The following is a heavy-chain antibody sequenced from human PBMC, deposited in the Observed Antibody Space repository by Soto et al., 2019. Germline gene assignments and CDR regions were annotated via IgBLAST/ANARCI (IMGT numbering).Heavy chain of an antibody. Sequence: SVKVSCKASGGTFKSFAVSWVRQAPGQGLEWMGGITPIFGTSDYAQKFQGRVTITADESTSTTYMELSSLTSEDTAVYYCARGPNEWEQRRLLWYFDLWGRGTLVTVSS. D-gene: IGHD1-26*01. V-gene: IGHV1-69*13. CDR2: ITPIFGTS. CDR1: GGTFKSFA. J-gene: IGHJ2*01. CDR3: ARGPNEWEQRRLLWYFDL.